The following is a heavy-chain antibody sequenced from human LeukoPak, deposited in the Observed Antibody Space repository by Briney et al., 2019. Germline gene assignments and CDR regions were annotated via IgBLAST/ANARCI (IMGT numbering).Heavy chain of an antibody. CDR1: GDSISRGAYY. V-gene: IGHV4-31*03. CDR3: AREWGRYAI. D-gene: IGHD3-9*01. J-gene: IGHJ3*02. CDR2: IYSSGST. Sequence: SETLSLTCTVSGDSISRGAYYWSWIRQHPRKGLEWIGKIYSSGSTYYNPSLKSRVLISIDTSKNQFSLKVRSVTAADTAVYFCAREWGRYAIWGQGTVVIVSS.